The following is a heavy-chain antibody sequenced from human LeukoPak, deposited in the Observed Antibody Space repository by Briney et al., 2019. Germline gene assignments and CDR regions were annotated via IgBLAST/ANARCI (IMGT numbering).Heavy chain of an antibody. CDR1: GFTFSSYW. D-gene: IGHD5-12*01. CDR2: ISSSSSYI. Sequence: GGSLRLSCAASGFTFSSYWMHWVRHPPGKGLEWVSSISSSSSYIYYADSVKGRFTISRDNAKNSLYLQMNSLRAEDTAVYYCAAQVEPYSGYASLDAFDIWGQGTMVTVSS. V-gene: IGHV3-21*01. J-gene: IGHJ3*02. CDR3: AAQVEPYSGYASLDAFDI.